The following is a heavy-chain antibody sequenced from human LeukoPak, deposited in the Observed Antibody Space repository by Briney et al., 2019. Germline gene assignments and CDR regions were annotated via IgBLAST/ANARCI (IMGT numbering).Heavy chain of an antibody. J-gene: IGHJ4*02. CDR2: IYYSGST. Sequence: PSETLSLTCTVSGGSISSDYWSWIRQPPGRGLEWSGDIYYSGSTNYNPSLKSRVTISVDTSKHQFSLKLTSVTAADTAVYYCARTPAGYNHFDYWGQGTLVTVSS. V-gene: IGHV4-59*01. CDR3: ARTPAGYNHFDY. D-gene: IGHD5-24*01. CDR1: GGSISSDY.